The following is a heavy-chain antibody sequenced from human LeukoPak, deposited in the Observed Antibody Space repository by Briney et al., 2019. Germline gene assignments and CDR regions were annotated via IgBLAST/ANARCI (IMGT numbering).Heavy chain of an antibody. CDR3: AKDLLKYGD. J-gene: IGHJ4*02. D-gene: IGHD2/OR15-2a*01. CDR1: GFTFSSYA. Sequence: GGSLRLSCAPSGFTFSSYAMSWIRQAPGKGLEWVSSISGSGGSTYYADSVKGRFTISRDNSKNTLYLRMNSLRVEDTAAYYYAKDLLKYGDWGQGTLVTVSS. CDR2: ISGSGGST. V-gene: IGHV3-23*01.